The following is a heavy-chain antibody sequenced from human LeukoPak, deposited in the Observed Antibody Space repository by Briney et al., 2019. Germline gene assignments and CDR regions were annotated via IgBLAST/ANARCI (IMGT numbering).Heavy chain of an antibody. V-gene: IGHV1-69*13. J-gene: IGHJ5*02. Sequence: SVKVSCKASGGTFSSYAISWVRQAPGQGLEWMGGIIPIFGTANYAQKFQGRVTITADESTSTAYMELSSLRSEDTAVYYCARGQQLAGGYNWFDPWGQGTLVTVSS. CDR2: IIPIFGTA. D-gene: IGHD6-13*01. CDR1: GGTFSSYA. CDR3: ARGQQLAGGYNWFDP.